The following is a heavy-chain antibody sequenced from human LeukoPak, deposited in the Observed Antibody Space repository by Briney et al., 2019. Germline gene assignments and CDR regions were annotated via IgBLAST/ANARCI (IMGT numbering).Heavy chain of an antibody. D-gene: IGHD6-13*01. CDR2: IYHSGST. V-gene: IGHV4-4*02. Sequence: ASETLSLTCAVSGGSISSSNWWSWVRQPPGKGLEWIGEIYHSGSTNYNPSLKSRVTISVDKSKNQFSLKLSSVTAADTAVYYCASAIAAAGTWFVYWGQGTLVTVSS. CDR1: GGSISSSNW. CDR3: ASAIAAAGTWFVY. J-gene: IGHJ4*02.